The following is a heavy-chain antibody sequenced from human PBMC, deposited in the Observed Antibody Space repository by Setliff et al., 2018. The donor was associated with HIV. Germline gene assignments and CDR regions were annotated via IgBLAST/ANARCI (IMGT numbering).Heavy chain of an antibody. Sequence: ASVKVSCKASGYTFTSYHLHWLRQAPGQGLEWMGWIATYSDETSYAQNLQGRVTMTTDTSTNTVYMELRSLTSDDTAVYYCARPAATWDFDYWGQGTLVTVSS. V-gene: IGHV1-18*04. D-gene: IGHD2-2*01. J-gene: IGHJ4*02. CDR1: GYTFTSYH. CDR3: ARPAATWDFDY. CDR2: IATYSDET.